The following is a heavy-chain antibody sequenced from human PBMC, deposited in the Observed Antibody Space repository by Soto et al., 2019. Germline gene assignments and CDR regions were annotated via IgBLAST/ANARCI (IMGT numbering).Heavy chain of an antibody. D-gene: IGHD2-15*01. J-gene: IGHJ4*02. Sequence: QVQLLKSGAEVKKPGASVKVSCKASGCTFTSYGISWVRQAPGQGLEWMGWISAYNGNTNYAQKLQGRVTMTTDTSTSTAYMELRSLRSDDTAVYYGVVAAQPYYFDYWGQGTLVTVSS. CDR3: VVAAQPYYFDY. CDR2: ISAYNGNT. CDR1: GCTFTSYG. V-gene: IGHV1-18*01.